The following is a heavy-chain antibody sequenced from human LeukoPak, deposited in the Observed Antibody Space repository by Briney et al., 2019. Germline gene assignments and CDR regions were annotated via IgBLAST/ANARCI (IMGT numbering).Heavy chain of an antibody. D-gene: IGHD5-18*01. J-gene: IGHJ4*02. Sequence: GGSLRLSCAASGFTFDDYTMHWVRQAPGKGLEWVSLISWDGGSTYYADSVKGRFTISRDNSKNTLYLQMNSLRAEDTAVYYCAKNAHYQGYSYGGIDYWGQGTLVTVSS. V-gene: IGHV3-43*01. CDR1: GFTFDDYT. CDR3: AKNAHYQGYSYGGIDY. CDR2: ISWDGGST.